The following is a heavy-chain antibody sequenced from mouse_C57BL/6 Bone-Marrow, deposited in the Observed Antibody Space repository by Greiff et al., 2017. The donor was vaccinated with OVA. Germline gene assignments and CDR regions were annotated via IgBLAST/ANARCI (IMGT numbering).Heavy chain of an antibody. D-gene: IGHD1-1*01. CDR1: GFTFSDYY. CDR3: ARAYYGAMDY. V-gene: IGHV5-12*01. Sequence: EVKLVESGGGLVQPGGSLKLSCAASGFTFSDYYMYWVRQTPEKRLEWVAYISNGGGSTYYPDTVKGRFTISRDNAKKTLYLQMSRLKSEDTAMYYCARAYYGAMDYWGQGTSVTVSS. J-gene: IGHJ4*01. CDR2: ISNGGGST.